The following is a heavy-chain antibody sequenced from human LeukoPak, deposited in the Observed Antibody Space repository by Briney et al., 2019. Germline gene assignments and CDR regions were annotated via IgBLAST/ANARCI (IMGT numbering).Heavy chain of an antibody. CDR3: ARVPRGVAVAGTRKYYFDY. CDR1: GGSISSYY. Sequence: KPSETLSLTCTVSGGSISSYYWSWIRQPAGKGLEWIGRIYTSGSTNYNPSLKSRVTISVDTSKNQFSLKLSSVTAADTAVYYCARVPRGVAVAGTRKYYFDYWGQGTLVTVSS. V-gene: IGHV4-4*07. CDR2: IYTSGST. D-gene: IGHD6-19*01. J-gene: IGHJ4*02.